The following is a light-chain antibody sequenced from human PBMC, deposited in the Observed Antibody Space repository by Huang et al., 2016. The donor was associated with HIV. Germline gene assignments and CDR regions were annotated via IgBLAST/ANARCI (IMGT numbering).Light chain of an antibody. J-gene: IGKJ4*01. V-gene: IGKV1-39*01. CDR2: ASS. Sequence: DIQMPQSPSSLSASVGDRVTITCRASQSISSYLNWYQQKPRKAPKLLIYASSSRQSGVPSRFSGSGSGTDFTLTISSLQPEDFATYYCQQSYSSLTFGGGTKVEIK. CDR1: QSISSY. CDR3: QQSYSSLT.